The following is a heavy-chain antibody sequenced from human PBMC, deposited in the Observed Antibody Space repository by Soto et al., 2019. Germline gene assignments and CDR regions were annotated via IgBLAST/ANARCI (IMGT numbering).Heavy chain of an antibody. J-gene: IGHJ4*02. D-gene: IGHD3-10*01. CDR1: GGSISSYY. CDR3: ARLYYYGSGSLLDY. V-gene: IGHV4-59*08. CDR2: IYYSGST. Sequence: SETLSLTCTVSGGSISSYYWSWIRQPPGKGLEWIGYIYYSGSTNYNPSLKSRVTISVDTSKNQFSLKLSSVTAADTAVYYCARLYYYGSGSLLDYWGQGTLVTVSS.